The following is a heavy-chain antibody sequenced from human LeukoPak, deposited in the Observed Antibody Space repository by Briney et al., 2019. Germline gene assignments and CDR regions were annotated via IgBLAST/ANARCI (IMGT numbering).Heavy chain of an antibody. D-gene: IGHD2-2*01. CDR3: AREGCSSSSCSEDNMDV. V-gene: IGHV4-59*12. CDR2: IHVSGNT. Sequence: SETLSLTCTVLGGSITNYYWSWIRQFPGKGLEWIGYIHVSGNTNYNPSLKSRVSMSADTPRNQVSLNLTSVTAADTAVYYCAREGCSSSSCSEDNMDVWGEGTTVIVSS. CDR1: GGSITNYY. J-gene: IGHJ6*03.